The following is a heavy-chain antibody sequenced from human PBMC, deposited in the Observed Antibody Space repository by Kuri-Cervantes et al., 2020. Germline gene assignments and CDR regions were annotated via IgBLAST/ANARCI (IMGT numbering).Heavy chain of an antibody. Sequence: GGSLRLSCAASGFTFDDYTMHWVRQAPGKGLEWVAYISVSSLTIHYADSVKGRFTISRDNAKDSLYLQMNSLRPEDTAVYYCARRCLERHGYNFALWGQGTLVTVSS. J-gene: IGHJ4*02. CDR1: GFTFDDYT. CDR3: ARRCLERHGYNFAL. V-gene: IGHV3-48*04. D-gene: IGHD5-18*01. CDR2: ISVSSLTI.